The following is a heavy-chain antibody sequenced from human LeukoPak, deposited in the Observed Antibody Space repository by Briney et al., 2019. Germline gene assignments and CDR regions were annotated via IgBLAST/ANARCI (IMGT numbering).Heavy chain of an antibody. CDR3: ASGAVAGLDDY. CDR1: GFTFSSYA. CDR2: ISYDGSNK. Sequence: GGSLRLSCAAPGFTFSSYAMHWVRQAPGKGLEWVAVISYDGSNKYYADSVKGRFTISRDNSKNTLYLQMNSLRAEDTAVYYCASGAVAGLDDYWGQGTLVTVSS. J-gene: IGHJ4*02. D-gene: IGHD6-19*01. V-gene: IGHV3-30*04.